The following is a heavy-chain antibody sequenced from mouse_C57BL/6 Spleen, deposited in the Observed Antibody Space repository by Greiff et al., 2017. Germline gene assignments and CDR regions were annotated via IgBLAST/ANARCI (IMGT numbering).Heavy chain of an antibody. CDR2: IHPNSGST. D-gene: IGHD2-1*01. Sequence: QVQLQQPGAELVKPGASVKLSCKASGYTFTSYWMHWVKQRPGQGLEWIGMIHPNSGSTNYNEKFKSKATLTVDKSSSTAYMPLSSLTSEDSAVYYCAISDGNPFAYWGQGTLVTVSA. CDR3: AISDGNPFAY. V-gene: IGHV1-64*01. J-gene: IGHJ3*01. CDR1: GYTFTSYW.